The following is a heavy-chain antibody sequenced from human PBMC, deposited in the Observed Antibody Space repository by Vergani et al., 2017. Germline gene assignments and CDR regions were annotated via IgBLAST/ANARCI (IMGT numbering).Heavy chain of an antibody. CDR2: ISTYNGNT. CDR1: GYTFTSYG. D-gene: IGHD2-2*01. V-gene: IGHV1-18*04. CDR3: ARDPDIVVVPAAPYYYYYYGMDV. J-gene: IGHJ6*02. Sequence: QVQLVQSGAEVKKPGASVKVSCKASGYTFTSYGIIWVRQAPGQGLEWMGWISTYNGNTNYAQKLQGRVTMTTDTSTSTAYMELRSLRSDDTAVYYCARDPDIVVVPAAPYYYYYYGMDVWGQGTTGTVSS.